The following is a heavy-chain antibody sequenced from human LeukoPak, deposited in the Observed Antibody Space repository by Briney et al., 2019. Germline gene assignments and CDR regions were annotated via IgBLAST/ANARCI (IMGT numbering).Heavy chain of an antibody. V-gene: IGHV3-30*02. CDR1: GFTFSSYG. D-gene: IGHD3-3*01. Sequence: GGSLRLSCAASGFTFSSYGMHWVRQAPGKGLEWVAFIRYDGSNKYYADSVKGRFTISRDNSKYTLYLQMNSLRAEDTAVYYCARGLTIFGAVNDAFDIWGQGTMVTASS. CDR2: IRYDGSNK. J-gene: IGHJ3*02. CDR3: ARGLTIFGAVNDAFDI.